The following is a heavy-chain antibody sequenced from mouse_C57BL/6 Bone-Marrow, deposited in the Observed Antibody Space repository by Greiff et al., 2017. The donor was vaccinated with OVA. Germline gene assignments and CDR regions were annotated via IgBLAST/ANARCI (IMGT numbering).Heavy chain of an antibody. CDR1: GYTFTDYY. CDR2: INPYNGGT. D-gene: IGHD2-3*01. V-gene: IGHV1-19*01. CDR3: ARTDGYYLFAY. J-gene: IGHJ3*01. Sequence: EVQLQQSGPVLVKPGASVKMSCKASGYTFTDYYMNWVKQSHGRSLEWIGVINPYNGGTSYNQKFKGKATLTVDKSSSTAYMELNSLTSEDSAVYYCARTDGYYLFAYWGQGTLVTVSA.